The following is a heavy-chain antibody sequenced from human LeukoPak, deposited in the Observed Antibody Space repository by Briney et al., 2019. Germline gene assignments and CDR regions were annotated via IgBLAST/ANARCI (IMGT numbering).Heavy chain of an antibody. V-gene: IGHV1-46*01. Sequence: ASVKVSCKASGYTFTSNYIHWVRQAPGQGLEWMGMIYPRDGSTSYAQKFQGRVTVIRDTSTSTVHMKLSGLRSEDTAVYYCARDQEGFDYWGQGTLVTVSS. CDR1: GYTFTSNY. CDR2: IYPRDGST. CDR3: ARDQEGFDY. J-gene: IGHJ4*02.